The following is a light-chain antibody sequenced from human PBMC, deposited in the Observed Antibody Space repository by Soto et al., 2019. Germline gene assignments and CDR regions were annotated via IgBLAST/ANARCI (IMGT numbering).Light chain of an antibody. Sequence: QAVVTQSPSASASLGASVKLTCTLSSGHSNYAIAWHQQQPEKSPRYLMKLNSDGSHIQGDGIPDRFSGSTSGAERYLTISSLQSEDEADYYCQTWDTGIVVFGGGTKVTVL. CDR3: QTWDTGIVV. CDR2: LNSDGSH. J-gene: IGLJ2*01. CDR1: SGHSNYA. V-gene: IGLV4-69*01.